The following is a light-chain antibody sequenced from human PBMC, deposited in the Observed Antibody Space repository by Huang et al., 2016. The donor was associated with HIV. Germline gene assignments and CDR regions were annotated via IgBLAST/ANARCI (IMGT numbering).Light chain of an antibody. J-gene: IGKJ2*01. Sequence: DILLTQSPDSLAVSLGERATLTCRASRSLLFASKSKNFLAWYQQKPGQSPKLRMYMASFRESGVPERFTGSGSGTEFTLTIASLQAEDVAVYYCQQFYNMPYTFGRGTRLEI. CDR1: RSLLFASKSKNF. V-gene: IGKV4-1*01. CDR3: QQFYNMPYT. CDR2: MAS.